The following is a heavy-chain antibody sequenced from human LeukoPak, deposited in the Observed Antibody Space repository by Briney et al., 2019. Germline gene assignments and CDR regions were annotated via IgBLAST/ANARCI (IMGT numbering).Heavy chain of an antibody. V-gene: IGHV3-48*03. CDR2: ISSSGSTI. J-gene: IGHJ4*02. D-gene: IGHD2-2*01. CDR1: GFTFSSYE. Sequence: GGSLRLSCAACGFTFSSYEMNWVRQAPGKGLEWVSYISSSGSTIYYADSVKGRFTISRENAKNSLYLKMNILRAEDTAVYYCARCVGFRQLLCYYFDYWGQGTLVTVSS. CDR3: ARCVGFRQLLCYYFDY.